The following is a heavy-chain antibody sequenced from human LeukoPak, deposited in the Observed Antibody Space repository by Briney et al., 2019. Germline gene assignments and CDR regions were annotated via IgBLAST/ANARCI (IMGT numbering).Heavy chain of an antibody. CDR2: ISSSSSYI. CDR1: GFTFSSYS. D-gene: IGHD6-13*01. Sequence: PGGSLRLSCAASGFTFSSYSMNWVRQAPGKGLEWVSSISSSSSYIYYADSVKGRFTISRDNAKNSLYLQMNSLRAEDTAVYYCARGWQQLYYYYYYGMDVWGQGTTVTVSS. CDR3: ARGWQQLYYYYYYGMDV. J-gene: IGHJ6*02. V-gene: IGHV3-21*01.